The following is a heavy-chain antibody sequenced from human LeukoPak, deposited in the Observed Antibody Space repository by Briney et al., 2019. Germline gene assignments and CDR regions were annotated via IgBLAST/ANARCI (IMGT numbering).Heavy chain of an antibody. CDR3: ARGMITFGGVIVMHNY. J-gene: IGHJ4*02. Sequence: ASVKVSCKASGYTFTSYYMRWVRQAPGQGLEWMGWMNPNSGNTGYAQKFQGRVTMTRNTSISTAYMELSSLRSEDTAVYYCARGMITFGGVIVMHNYWGQGTLVTVSS. CDR2: MNPNSGNT. CDR1: GYTFTSYY. D-gene: IGHD3-16*02. V-gene: IGHV1-8*02.